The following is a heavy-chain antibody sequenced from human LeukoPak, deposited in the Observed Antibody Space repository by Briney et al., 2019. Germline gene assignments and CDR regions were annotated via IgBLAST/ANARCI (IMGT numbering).Heavy chain of an antibody. V-gene: IGHV4-39*07. J-gene: IGHJ6*03. CDR3: ARETYRLVQWLVRYYYYYMDV. CDR1: GGSISSSSYY. D-gene: IGHD6-19*01. Sequence: PSETLSLSCTVSGGSISSSSYYWGWIRQPPGKGLEWIGSIYYSGSTYYNPSLKSRVTISVDTSKNQFSLKLSSVTAADTAVYYCARETYRLVQWLVRYYYYYMDVWGKGTTVTISS. CDR2: IYYSGST.